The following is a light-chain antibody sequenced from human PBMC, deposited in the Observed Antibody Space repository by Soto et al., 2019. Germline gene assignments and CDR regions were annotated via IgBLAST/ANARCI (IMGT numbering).Light chain of an antibody. CDR2: GAS. CDR1: QSVSSSF. J-gene: IGKJ1*01. V-gene: IGKV3-20*01. Sequence: EIVLTQSPGTLSLSPGERATLSCRASQSVSSSFLAWYQQKPGQAPRLLIYGASSRATGIPDRFSGSGSGRDFTLTISRLGPEGFAVYYCQQYGSAPRTFGQGTKVEIK. CDR3: QQYGSAPRT.